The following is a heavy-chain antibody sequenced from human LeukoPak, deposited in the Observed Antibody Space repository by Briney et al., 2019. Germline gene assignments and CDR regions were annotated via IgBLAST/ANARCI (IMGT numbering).Heavy chain of an antibody. D-gene: IGHD3-10*01. J-gene: IGHJ4*02. Sequence: GRSLRLSCAASGFTVSSNYMSWVRQAPGKGLEWVANIKEDGSEKYYVDSVKGRFTISRDNAKNSLYLQTNSLRAEDTAVYYCARRGDDFDYWGQGTLVTVSS. CDR1: GFTVSSNY. CDR2: IKEDGSEK. V-gene: IGHV3-7*01. CDR3: ARRGDDFDY.